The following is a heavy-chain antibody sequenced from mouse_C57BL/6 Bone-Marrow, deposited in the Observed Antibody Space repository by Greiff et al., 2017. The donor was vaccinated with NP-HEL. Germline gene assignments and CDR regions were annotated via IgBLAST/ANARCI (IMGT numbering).Heavy chain of an antibody. CDR3: ALYYYGSSYWYFDV. D-gene: IGHD1-1*01. J-gene: IGHJ1*03. Sequence: QVQLQQPGAELVKPGASVKLSCTASGYTFTSYWMHWVKQRPGQGLEWIGMIHPNSGSTNYNEKFKSKATLTVDKSSSTAYMQLSSLTSEDSAVYYCALYYYGSSYWYFDVWGRGTTVTVSS. CDR2: IHPNSGST. V-gene: IGHV1-64*01. CDR1: GYTFTSYW.